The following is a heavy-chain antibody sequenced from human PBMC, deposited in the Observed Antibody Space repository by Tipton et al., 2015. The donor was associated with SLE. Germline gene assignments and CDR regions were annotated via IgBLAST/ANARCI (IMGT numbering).Heavy chain of an antibody. J-gene: IGHJ3*02. V-gene: IGHV4-39*01. CDR3: ARVPMVITAFDI. CDR1: GDSISSSSYY. CDR2: LYFGGST. D-gene: IGHD2/OR15-2a*01. Sequence: TLSLTCIVSGDSISSSSYYWGWIRQPPGKGLEWIGSLYFGGSTYYNPSLASRVSISVDTSKMQFSLRLTSVTAADTAVYYCARVPMVITAFDIWGQGTMVTVSS.